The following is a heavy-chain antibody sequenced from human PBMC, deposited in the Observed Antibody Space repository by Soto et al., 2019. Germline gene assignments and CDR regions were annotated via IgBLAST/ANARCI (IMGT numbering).Heavy chain of an antibody. CDR3: AGGPYYYDSSGYAPNY. D-gene: IGHD3-22*01. J-gene: IGHJ4*02. Sequence: ASVKVSCKASGYTFTSYGISWLRQAPGQGLEWMGWISAYNGNTNYAQKLQGRVTMTTDTSTSTAYMELRSLRSDDTAVYYCAGGPYYYDSSGYAPNYWGQGTLVTVS. CDR2: ISAYNGNT. CDR1: GYTFTSYG. V-gene: IGHV1-18*01.